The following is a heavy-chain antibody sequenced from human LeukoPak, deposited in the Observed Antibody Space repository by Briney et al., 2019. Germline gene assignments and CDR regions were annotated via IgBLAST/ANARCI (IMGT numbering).Heavy chain of an antibody. J-gene: IGHJ6*03. V-gene: IGHV4-59*01. CDR1: GGSISSYY. D-gene: IGHD3-10*01. CDR2: ISYSGST. CDR3: ARVEEGYGSGRRENYYYYYMDV. Sequence: SETLSLTCTVSGGSISSYYWNWIRQPPGKGLEWIGYISYSGSTNYNPSLKSRVTISVDTSKNQFSLKLSSVTAADTAVYYCARVEEGYGSGRRENYYYYYMDVWGKGTTVTISS.